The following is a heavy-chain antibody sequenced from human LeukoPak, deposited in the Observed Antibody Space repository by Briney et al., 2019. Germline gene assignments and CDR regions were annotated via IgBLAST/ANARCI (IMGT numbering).Heavy chain of an antibody. CDR2: IYSGGSA. J-gene: IGHJ4*02. D-gene: IGHD5-18*01. CDR1: GFTFSDYY. V-gene: IGHV3-53*01. Sequence: PGGSLRLSCAASGFTFSDYYMSWIRQAPGKGLGWVSIIYSGGSASYADSVKGRFTISRDISKNTLYLQMNSLRVEDTAVYYCTTLQRGFSYGPFDYWGQGTLVTVSS. CDR3: TTLQRGFSYGPFDY.